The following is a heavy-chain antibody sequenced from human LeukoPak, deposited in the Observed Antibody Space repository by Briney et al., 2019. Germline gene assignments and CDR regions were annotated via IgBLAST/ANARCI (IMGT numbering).Heavy chain of an antibody. CDR1: GFTFSSYG. CDR3: ATEYSGSYSA. Sequence: GGSLRLSCAASGFTFSSYGMHWVRRAPGKGLEWVAVISYDGSNKYNADSVKGRFTISRDNSKNTLYLQMNSLRAEDTAVYYCATEYSGSYSAWGQGTLVTVSS. V-gene: IGHV3-30*19. D-gene: IGHD1-26*01. CDR2: ISYDGSNK. J-gene: IGHJ5*02.